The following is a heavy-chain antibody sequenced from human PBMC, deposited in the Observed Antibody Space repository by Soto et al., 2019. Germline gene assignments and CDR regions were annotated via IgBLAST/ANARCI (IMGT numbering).Heavy chain of an antibody. CDR3: AREWDGDGYNSGWFDP. CDR2: ISSSSRTI. CDR1: GFTFSSYS. J-gene: IGHJ5*02. Sequence: PGGSLRLSCAASGFTFSSYSMNWVRQAPGKGLEWVSYISSSSRTIYCADSVKGRSTISRDNAKNSLYLQMNSLRAEDTAVYYCAREWDGDGYNSGWFDPWGQGTLVTVSS. V-gene: IGHV3-48*01. D-gene: IGHD5-12*01.